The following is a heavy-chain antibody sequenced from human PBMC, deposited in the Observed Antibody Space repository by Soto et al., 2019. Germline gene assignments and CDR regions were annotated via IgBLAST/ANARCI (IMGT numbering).Heavy chain of an antibody. J-gene: IGHJ4*02. CDR3: TTDRGVASRPLFDY. V-gene: IGHV3-15*01. Sequence: PGGSLRLSCAASGITFSTAWISWARQAPGKGLEWVGRMKIIGDGGTTDYAASVKDRFTISRDTSKNILYLQMNGLKTEDTAVYFCTTDRGVASRPLFDYWGQGILVTVSS. CDR1: GITFSTAW. CDR2: MKIIGDGGTT. D-gene: IGHD3-10*01.